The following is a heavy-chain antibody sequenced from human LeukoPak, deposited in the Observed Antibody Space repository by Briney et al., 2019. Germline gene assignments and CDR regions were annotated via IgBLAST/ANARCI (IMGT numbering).Heavy chain of an antibody. CDR3: AREGYSSSFKWFDP. CDR1: GGSISSYY. D-gene: IGHD6-6*01. CDR2: IYYSGST. Sequence: PSETLSLTCTVSGGSISSYYWSWIRQPAGKGLEWIGYIYYSGSTNYNPSLKSRVTISVDTSKNQFSLKLSSVTAADTAVYYCAREGYSSSFKWFDPWGQGTLVTVSS. V-gene: IGHV4-59*01. J-gene: IGHJ5*02.